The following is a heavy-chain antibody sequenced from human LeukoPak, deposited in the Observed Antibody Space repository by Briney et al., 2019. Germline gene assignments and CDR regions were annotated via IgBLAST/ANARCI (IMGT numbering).Heavy chain of an antibody. CDR1: GYTFTSYG. Sequence: GASVKVSFKASGYTFTSYGISWVRQAPGQGLEWMGWISAYNGNTNYAQKLQGRVTMTTDTSTSTAYMELRSLRSDDTAVYYCARETRLYYYDSSGYGMDVWGQGTTVTVSS. CDR2: ISAYNGNT. J-gene: IGHJ6*02. V-gene: IGHV1-18*01. CDR3: ARETRLYYYDSSGYGMDV. D-gene: IGHD3-22*01.